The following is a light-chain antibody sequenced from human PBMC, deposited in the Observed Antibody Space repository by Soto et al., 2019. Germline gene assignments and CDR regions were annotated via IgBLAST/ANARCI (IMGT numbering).Light chain of an antibody. CDR3: AAWDDRLRGRHV. V-gene: IGLV2-8*01. CDR1: SSDVGGYNY. J-gene: IGLJ1*01. Sequence: QSALTQPPSASGSPGQSVTISCTGTSSDVGGYNYVSWYQQHPGKAPKLMIYEVRKRPPGVPDRFSGSKSGDTAALAISGLRSEEEADDYCAAWDDRLRGRHVFGIGTKLTVL. CDR2: EVR.